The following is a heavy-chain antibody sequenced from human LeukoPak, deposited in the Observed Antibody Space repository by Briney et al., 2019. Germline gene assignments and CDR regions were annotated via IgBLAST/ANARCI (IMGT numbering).Heavy chain of an antibody. J-gene: IGHJ3*02. CDR1: GFTFSSYS. CDR3: AKVTYYDFWSGRKDTFDI. V-gene: IGHV3-21*04. CDR2: ISSSSSYI. D-gene: IGHD3-3*01. Sequence: GGSLRLSCAASGFTFSSYSMNWVRQAPGKGLEWVSSISSSSSYIYYADSVKGRFTISRDNSKNTLYLQMNSLRAEDTAIYYCAKVTYYDFWSGRKDTFDIWGQGTMVTVSS.